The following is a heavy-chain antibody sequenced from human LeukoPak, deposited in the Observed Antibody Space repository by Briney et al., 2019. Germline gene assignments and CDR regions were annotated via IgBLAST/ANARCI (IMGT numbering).Heavy chain of an antibody. Sequence: ASVKVSCKASGYTFTSYDINWVRQATGQGLEWMGWMNPNSGNTGYAQKFQGRVTMTRNTSISTAYMELSSLRSDDTAVYYCARGGNYDSSGYYKLDYWGQGTLVTVSS. CDR3: ARGGNYDSSGYYKLDY. D-gene: IGHD3-22*01. CDR2: MNPNSGNT. CDR1: GYTFTSYD. J-gene: IGHJ4*02. V-gene: IGHV1-8*01.